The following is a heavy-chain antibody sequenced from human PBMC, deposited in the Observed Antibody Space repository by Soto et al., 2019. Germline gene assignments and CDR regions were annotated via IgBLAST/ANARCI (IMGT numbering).Heavy chain of an antibody. V-gene: IGHV3-23*01. D-gene: IGHD3-22*01. J-gene: IGHJ1*01. CDR3: ARHPPPGYYYDSSGYYGYFQH. CDR2: ISGTGGGT. CDR1: GFTFWTYA. Sequence: HPGGSLRLSCAASGFTFWTYAMSWVRQAPGKGLGWVSVISGTGGGTSYADSVKGRFTISRDNSKNTLYLQMNSLGVEDTAVYYCARHPPPGYYYDSSGYYGYFQHWGQGTPVTVSS.